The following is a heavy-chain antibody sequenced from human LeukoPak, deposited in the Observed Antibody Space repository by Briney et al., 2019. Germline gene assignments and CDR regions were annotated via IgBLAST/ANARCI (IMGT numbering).Heavy chain of an antibody. V-gene: IGHV3-23*01. J-gene: IGHJ4*02. D-gene: IGHD1-26*01. Sequence: GGSLRLSCAASEFTFSSYAMSWVRQAPGKGLEWVSAISGSGGSTYYADSVKGRFTISRDNSKNTLSLQMNSLRAEDTAVYYCAKSTLSGSCYVYFDYWGQGTLVTVSS. CDR3: AKSTLSGSCYVYFDY. CDR1: EFTFSSYA. CDR2: ISGSGGST.